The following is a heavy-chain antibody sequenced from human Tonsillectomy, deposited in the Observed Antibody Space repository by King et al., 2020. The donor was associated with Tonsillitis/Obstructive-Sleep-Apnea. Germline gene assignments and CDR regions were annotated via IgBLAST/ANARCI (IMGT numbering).Heavy chain of an antibody. CDR1: GGSFSGYY. V-gene: IGHV4-34*01. CDR2: INHSGST. D-gene: IGHD2-2*01. CDR3: ARGYCSNTSCYPYYYYMDV. Sequence: QVQLQQWGAGLLKPSKTLSLTCAIYGGSFSGYYWSWIRQPPGKGLEWIGEINHSGSTNYNPSLKSRVTISVDTSKNQFSLKLSSVTAADTAVYYCARGYCSNTSCYPYYYYMDVWGKGTTVTVSS. J-gene: IGHJ6*03.